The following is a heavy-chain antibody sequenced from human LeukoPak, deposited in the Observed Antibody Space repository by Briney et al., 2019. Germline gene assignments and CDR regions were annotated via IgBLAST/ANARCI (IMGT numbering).Heavy chain of an antibody. CDR2: ISPYNGDT. V-gene: IGHV1-18*01. J-gene: IGHJ3*02. CDR3: ARDDPNYGAFDI. CDR1: GYTFTDDG. Sequence: ASVRVSCKASGYTFTDDGISWVRQGPGQGLEWVGWISPYNGDTKYADKVLGRVTMSADISTTTAYMELRSLRSDDTAVYYCARDDPNYGAFDIWGQGTMVTVSS. D-gene: IGHD4/OR15-4a*01.